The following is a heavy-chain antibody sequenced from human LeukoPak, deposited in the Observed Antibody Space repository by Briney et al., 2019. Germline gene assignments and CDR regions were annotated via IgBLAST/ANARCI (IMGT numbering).Heavy chain of an antibody. J-gene: IGHJ6*03. V-gene: IGHV3-53*01. D-gene: IGHD6-19*01. CDR2: IYSGGST. CDR3: ARDIVAGTGDYYYMDV. Sequence: GGSLRLSCAASGFTVSSNYMSWVRQAPGKGLEWVSVIYSGGSTYYADSVKGRFTISRDNSKNTLYLQMNSLRAEDTAVYYCARDIVAGTGDYYYMDVRGKGTTVTVSS. CDR1: GFTVSSNY.